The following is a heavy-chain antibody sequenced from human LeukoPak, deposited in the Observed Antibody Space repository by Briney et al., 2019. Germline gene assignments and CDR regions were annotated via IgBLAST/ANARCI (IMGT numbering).Heavy chain of an antibody. V-gene: IGHV4-38-2*01. D-gene: IGHD3-16*02. CDR1: GYSISGGYY. Sequence: PSETLSLTCAVSGYSISGGYYWGWIRQPPGKGLEWIGSIYHSGSTYYNPSLKSRVTISVDTSKNQFSLKLSSVTAADTAVYYCARKNYDYVWGSYRHGYFDYWGQGTLVTVSS. CDR3: ARKNYDYVWGSYRHGYFDY. J-gene: IGHJ4*02. CDR2: IYHSGST.